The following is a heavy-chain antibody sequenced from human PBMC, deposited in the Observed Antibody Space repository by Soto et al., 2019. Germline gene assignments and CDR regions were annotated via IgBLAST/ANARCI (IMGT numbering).Heavy chain of an antibody. D-gene: IGHD5-18*01. CDR2: ISYDGSNK. Sequence: GGSLRLSCAASGFTFSSYAMHWVRQAPGKGLDWVAVISYDGSNKYYADSVKGRFTISRYNSKNTLYLQMNSLRAEDTAVYYCARRRNVDTAMVREFDYWGQGTLVTVSS. V-gene: IGHV3-30-3*01. CDR1: GFTFSSYA. J-gene: IGHJ4*02. CDR3: ARRRNVDTAMVREFDY.